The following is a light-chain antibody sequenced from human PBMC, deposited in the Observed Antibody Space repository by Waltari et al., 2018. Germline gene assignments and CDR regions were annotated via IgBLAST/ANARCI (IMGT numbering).Light chain of an antibody. Sequence: IQLTQSPSSLSASVGDKVTITCRASEGISTYLAWYQQQPGKAPKPLIYGASTLHSGVPSRFSGSGSGTDFTLTISSLQPGDFATYYCQQLDKYPLTFGGGTKVEIK. CDR1: EGISTY. J-gene: IGKJ4*01. V-gene: IGKV1-9*01. CDR3: QQLDKYPLT. CDR2: GAS.